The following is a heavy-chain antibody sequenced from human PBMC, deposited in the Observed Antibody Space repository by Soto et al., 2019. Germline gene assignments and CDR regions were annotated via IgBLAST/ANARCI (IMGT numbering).Heavy chain of an antibody. CDR2: IWYDGSNK. V-gene: IGHV3-33*01. CDR1: GFTFSSYG. J-gene: IGHJ4*02. CDR3: ARDLSSSWDSLFDY. Sequence: GGSLRLSCAASGFTFSSYGMHWVRQAPGKGLEWVAVIWYDGSNKYYADSVKGRFTISRDNSKNTLYLQMNSLRAEDTAVYYCARDLSSSWDSLFDYWGQGTLVTVSS. D-gene: IGHD6-13*01.